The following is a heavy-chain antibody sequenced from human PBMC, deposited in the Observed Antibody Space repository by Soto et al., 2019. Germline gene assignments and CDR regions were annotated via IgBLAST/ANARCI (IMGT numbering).Heavy chain of an antibody. J-gene: IGHJ5*02. CDR1: GGSISSYY. CDR2: IYYSGST. Sequence: PSETLSLTCTVSGGSISSYYWSWIRQPPGKGLEWIGYIYYSGSTNYNPSLKSRVTISVDTSKNQFSLKLSSVTAAVTAVYYWAGARDWFDPWARGPLAPGS. V-gene: IGHV4-59*08. CDR3: AGARDWFDP.